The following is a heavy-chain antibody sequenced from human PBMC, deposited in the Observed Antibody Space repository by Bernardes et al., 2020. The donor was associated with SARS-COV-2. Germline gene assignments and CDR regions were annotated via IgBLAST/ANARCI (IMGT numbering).Heavy chain of an antibody. D-gene: IGHD3-10*01. CDR1: GGSISNHY. J-gene: IGHJ3*02. Sequence: SETLSLSCTVSGGSISNHYWSWIRQPPGKGLEWIGFIYYSGSTKYNPSLKSRVIISVDTSKNQFSLKLTSVTAADTAVYHCARVWFGDNGPFDIWGQGTMVTVSS. CDR3: ARVWFGDNGPFDI. V-gene: IGHV4-59*11. CDR2: IYYSGST.